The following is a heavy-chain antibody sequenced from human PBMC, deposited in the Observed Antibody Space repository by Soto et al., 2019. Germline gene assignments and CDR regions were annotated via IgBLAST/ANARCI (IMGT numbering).Heavy chain of an antibody. CDR2: ISGSGGST. Sequence: LRLSCAASGFTFSSYAMSWVRQAPGKGLEWVSAISGSGGSTYYADSVKGRFTISRDNSKNTLYLQMNSLRAEDTAVYYCAKDRGVAVATFDYWGQGTLVTVSS. D-gene: IGHD6-19*01. J-gene: IGHJ4*02. V-gene: IGHV3-23*01. CDR3: AKDRGVAVATFDY. CDR1: GFTFSSYA.